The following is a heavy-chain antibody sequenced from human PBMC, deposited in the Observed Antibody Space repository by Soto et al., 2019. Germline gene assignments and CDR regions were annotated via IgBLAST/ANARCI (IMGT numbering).Heavy chain of an antibody. V-gene: IGHV4-39*01. Sequence: PXETLSRTCSVSGGSINSSSYFWGWVRQPPGKGLEWIGSIYYSGSTYYNPSLRSRVTISVDTSKNQFSLKLSSVTAADTAVFYCARHYSSGSRNWFDPWGQGTLVTVSS. CDR1: GGSINSSSYF. D-gene: IGHD6-19*01. CDR2: IYYSGST. J-gene: IGHJ5*02. CDR3: ARHYSSGSRNWFDP.